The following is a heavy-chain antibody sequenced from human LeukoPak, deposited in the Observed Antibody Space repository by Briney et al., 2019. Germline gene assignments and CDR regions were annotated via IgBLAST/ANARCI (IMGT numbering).Heavy chain of an antibody. Sequence: ASVKVSCKASGYTFTTYPIHWVRQAPGQRLEWMGWGNTGNAYTEFSQKFQGRVTITTDTSASAIYMELSSLRSEDTAVYYCAREDIVATRVPDYWGQGTLVTVSS. J-gene: IGHJ4*02. CDR2: GNTGNAYT. D-gene: IGHD5-12*01. CDR3: AREDIVATRVPDY. V-gene: IGHV1-3*04. CDR1: GYTFTTYP.